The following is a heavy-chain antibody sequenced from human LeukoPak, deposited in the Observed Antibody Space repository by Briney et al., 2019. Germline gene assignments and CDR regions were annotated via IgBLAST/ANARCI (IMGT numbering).Heavy chain of an antibody. Sequence: GSSVKVTCKASGGTFSSYAISWVRQAPGQGLEWMGRIIPILGIANYAQKFQGRVTITADKSTSTVYMELSSLRSEDTAVYYCARLVRDAFDIWGQGTMVTVSS. CDR3: ARLVRDAFDI. V-gene: IGHV1-69*04. CDR2: IIPILGIA. CDR1: GGTFSSYA. J-gene: IGHJ3*02.